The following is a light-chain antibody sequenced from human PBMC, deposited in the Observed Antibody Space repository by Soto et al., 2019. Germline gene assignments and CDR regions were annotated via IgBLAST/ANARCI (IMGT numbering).Light chain of an antibody. J-gene: IGKJ2*01. CDR1: QGISTY. CDR2: GAS. V-gene: IGKV1-9*01. Sequence: DIQLTQSPSFLSASVGDRVTITCRASQGISTYLAWYLQRPGKAPKLLIYGASTLQSGVPSRFSGSGSGTEFTXTISSLQPEDFGTYYCQQLNSDWYAFGQGTKLEIK. CDR3: QQLNSDWYA.